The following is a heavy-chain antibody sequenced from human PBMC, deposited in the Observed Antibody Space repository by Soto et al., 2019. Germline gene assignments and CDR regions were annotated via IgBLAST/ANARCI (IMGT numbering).Heavy chain of an antibody. CDR2: IYYSGST. J-gene: IGHJ6*02. V-gene: IGHV4-59*02. CDR1: GYSVRSYY. CDR3: ARAYGGFDNGLDV. Sequence: XETLALTCAVAGYSVRSYYWTWIRQPPGKGLELIGYIYYSGSTRYNPSLKSRVTISVDMSKNQFSLKLSAVIAADTAVYYCARAYGGFDNGLDVWGQGTAVTVSS. D-gene: IGHD5-12*01.